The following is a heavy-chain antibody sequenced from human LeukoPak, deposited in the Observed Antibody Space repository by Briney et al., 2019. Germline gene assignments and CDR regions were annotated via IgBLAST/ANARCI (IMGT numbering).Heavy chain of an antibody. Sequence: PSETLSLTCTVSGGSISSYYCSWIRQPPGKGLEWIGYIYYSGSTNYNPSLKSRVTISVDTSKNQFSLKLSSVTAADTAVYYCARDKKDYYDSSGYYYFAFDIWGQGTMVNVSS. CDR2: IYYSGST. J-gene: IGHJ3*02. CDR1: GGSISSYY. V-gene: IGHV4-59*01. D-gene: IGHD3-22*01. CDR3: ARDKKDYYDSSGYYYFAFDI.